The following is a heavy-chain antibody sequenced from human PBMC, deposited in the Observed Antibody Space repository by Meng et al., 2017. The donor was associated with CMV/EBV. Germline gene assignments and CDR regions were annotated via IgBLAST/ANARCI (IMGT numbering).Heavy chain of an antibody. J-gene: IGHJ3*02. CDR2: ISSSSSYI. V-gene: IGHV3-21*01. D-gene: IGHD2-15*01. Sequence: GESLKISCAASGFTFSSYSTNWVRQAPGKGLEWVSSISSSSSYIYYADSVKGRFTISRDNAKNSLYLQMNSLRAEDTAVYYCARDKGYCSGGSCYWDAFDIWGQGTMVTVSS. CDR1: GFTFSSYS. CDR3: ARDKGYCSGGSCYWDAFDI.